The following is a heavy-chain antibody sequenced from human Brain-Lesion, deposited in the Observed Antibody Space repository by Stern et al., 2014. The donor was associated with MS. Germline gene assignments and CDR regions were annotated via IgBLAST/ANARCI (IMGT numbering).Heavy chain of an antibody. CDR3: ARIFGGNFDN. CDR2: IVPSGST. CDR1: GGSISSGDYS. J-gene: IGHJ4*02. D-gene: IGHD4-23*01. Sequence: VQLQESGSGLVKPSQTLSLTCAVSGGSISSGDYSWSWLRPPPGKGLEWIGYIVPSGSTYYNPSLKSRVSISVDRSKNQFSLKLSSVTAADTAMYYCARIFGGNFDNWGQGTLVTVSS. V-gene: IGHV4-30-2*01.